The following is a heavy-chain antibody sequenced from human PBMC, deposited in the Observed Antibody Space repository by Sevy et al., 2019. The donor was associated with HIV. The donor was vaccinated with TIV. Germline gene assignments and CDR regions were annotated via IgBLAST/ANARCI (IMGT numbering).Heavy chain of an antibody. CDR2: IRYDGSEK. CDR1: GFTFSGYG. D-gene: IGHD1-26*01. CDR3: VRDWGLGATRNFDY. J-gene: IGHJ4*02. Sequence: GGSLRLSCAASGFTFSGYGMDWVRQAPGKGLEWVAIIRYDGSEKDHAESVKGRFTISRDNSKNTLYLEMNSLRAEDTAVYYCVRDWGLGATRNFDYWGQGTLVTVSS. V-gene: IGHV3-33*01.